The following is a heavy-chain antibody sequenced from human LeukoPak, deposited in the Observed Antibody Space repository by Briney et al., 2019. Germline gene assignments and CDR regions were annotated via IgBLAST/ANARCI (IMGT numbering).Heavy chain of an antibody. J-gene: IGHJ2*01. CDR3: ARVTEHTAMVHWYFDL. D-gene: IGHD5-18*01. CDR2: INPNSGGT. V-gene: IGHV1-2*02. Sequence: ASVKVSCKASGYMFTGHYMHWGRQAPGQGLEWMGWINPNSGGTNYAQKFQGRVAMTRDTSISTASMELSSLRSDDTGVYYCARVTEHTAMVHWYFDLWGRGTLVTV. CDR1: GYMFTGHY.